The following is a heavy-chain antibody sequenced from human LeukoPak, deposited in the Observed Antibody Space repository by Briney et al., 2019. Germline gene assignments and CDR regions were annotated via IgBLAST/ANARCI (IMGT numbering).Heavy chain of an antibody. CDR2: ISSSSSTT. CDR1: GFTFSSYS. D-gene: IGHD3-22*01. Sequence: QPGGSLRLSCAASGFTFSSYSMNWVRQAPGKGLEWVSCISSSSSTTYYADSVKGRFTISRDNSKNTLYLQMNSLRAEDTAVYYCAKVGYYYGIDYWGQGTLVTVSS. V-gene: IGHV3-48*01. CDR3: AKVGYYYGIDY. J-gene: IGHJ4*02.